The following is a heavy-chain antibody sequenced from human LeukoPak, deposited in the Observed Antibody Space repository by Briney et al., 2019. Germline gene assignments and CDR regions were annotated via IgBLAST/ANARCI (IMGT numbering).Heavy chain of an antibody. CDR2: IWYDG. CDR3: ARDVSWIAVAGYFDY. D-gene: IGHD6-19*01. V-gene: IGHV3-21*01. Sequence: GRSLRLSCATFGFIFSTSGIHWVRQAPGKGLQWVTVIWYDGDSVKGRFTVSRDNAKNSLYLQMNSLRAEDTAVYYCARDVSWIAVAGYFDYWGQGTLVTVSS. J-gene: IGHJ4*02. CDR1: GFIFSTSG.